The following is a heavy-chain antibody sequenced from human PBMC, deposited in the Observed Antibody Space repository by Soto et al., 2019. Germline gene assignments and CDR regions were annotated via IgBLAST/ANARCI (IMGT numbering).Heavy chain of an antibody. CDR3: ARDREYYYDSSGNYYYHYGLDV. CDR1: GYTFTDYG. CDR2: ISGYNGNT. D-gene: IGHD3-22*01. J-gene: IGHJ6*02. Sequence: QVQLVESGAEVKKPGASVKVSCKASGYTFTDYGISWVRQAPGQGLEWMGWISGYNGNTKYAQKIQRRVTMTKDTTTNTAYMELRSLRSDDTAVYYCARDREYYYDSSGNYYYHYGLDVWGQGTTVTVS. V-gene: IGHV1-18*04.